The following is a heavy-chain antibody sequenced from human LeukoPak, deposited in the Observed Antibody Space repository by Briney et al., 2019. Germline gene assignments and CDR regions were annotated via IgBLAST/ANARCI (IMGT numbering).Heavy chain of an antibody. Sequence: SETLSLTCTVSGYSISSGYYWGWIRQPPGKGLEWIGGIYHSGSTYYNPSLKSRVTISVDKSKNQFSLKLSSVTAADTAVYYCARAIEVGAMTPFDYWGQGTLVTVSS. CDR1: GYSISSGYY. V-gene: IGHV4-38-2*02. CDR3: ARAIEVGAMTPFDY. CDR2: IYHSGST. J-gene: IGHJ4*02. D-gene: IGHD1-26*01.